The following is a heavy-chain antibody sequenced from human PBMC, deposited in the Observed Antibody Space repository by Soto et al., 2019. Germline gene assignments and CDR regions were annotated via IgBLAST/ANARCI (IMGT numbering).Heavy chain of an antibody. Sequence: PSETLSLTYTVSGGSISSYYWTWIRQPPGKGLEWIGYIYYSRNTNYNPSLKSRVTISVDTSKNQFSLRLSSMTAADTAVYYCARGPLTTYFDYWGQGTLVTVSS. CDR2: IYYSRNT. CDR1: GGSISSYY. V-gene: IGHV4-59*01. J-gene: IGHJ4*02. CDR3: ARGPLTTYFDY.